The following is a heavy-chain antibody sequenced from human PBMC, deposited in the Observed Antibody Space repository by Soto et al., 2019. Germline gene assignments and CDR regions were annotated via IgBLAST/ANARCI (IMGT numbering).Heavy chain of an antibody. CDR3: AKKDGTATPRFVYYGMDV. CDR1: GFTFSSYG. D-gene: IGHD4-4*01. CDR2: ISYDGSNK. V-gene: IGHV3-30*18. Sequence: QVQLVESGGGVVQPGRSLRLSCAASGFTFSSYGMHWVRQAPGKGLEWVAVISYDGSNKYYADSVKGRFTISRDNSKNTLYLQMNSLRAEDTAVYYCAKKDGTATPRFVYYGMDVWGQGTTVTVSS. J-gene: IGHJ6*02.